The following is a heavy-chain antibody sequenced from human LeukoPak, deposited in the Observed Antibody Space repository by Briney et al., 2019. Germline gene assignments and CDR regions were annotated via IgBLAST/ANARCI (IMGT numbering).Heavy chain of an antibody. V-gene: IGHV3-30*18. Sequence: GRSLRLSCAASGFTFNSNAMHWVRQAPGKGLEWVAGISYDGSNIYYADSVKGRFTISRDNSKNTLNLQMNSLRTEDTAVYYCAKLPYDFWSGYYKRFDYWGQGTLVTVSS. CDR3: AKLPYDFWSGYYKRFDY. CDR2: ISYDGSNI. CDR1: GFTFNSNA. D-gene: IGHD3/OR15-3a*01. J-gene: IGHJ4*02.